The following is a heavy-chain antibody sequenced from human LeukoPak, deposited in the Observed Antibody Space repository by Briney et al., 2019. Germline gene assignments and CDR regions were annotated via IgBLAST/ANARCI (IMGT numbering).Heavy chain of an antibody. CDR3: ASIHQVRGSHTFDI. Sequence: PSQTLSLTCTVSGGSISSGGYYWSWIRQLPGKGLEWFGEINQSGSTTYNPALKSRVTMSVDTSKNQLSLKMTAVTAADTAVYYCASIHQVRGSHTFDIWGQGTMVTVSS. D-gene: IGHD3-10*01. V-gene: IGHV4-31*03. CDR1: GGSISSGGYY. CDR2: INQSGST. J-gene: IGHJ3*02.